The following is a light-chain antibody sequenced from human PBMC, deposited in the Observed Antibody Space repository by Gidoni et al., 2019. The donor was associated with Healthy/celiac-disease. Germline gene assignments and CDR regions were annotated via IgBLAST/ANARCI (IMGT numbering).Light chain of an antibody. CDR3: QQYNNWLMYT. Sequence: EIVMTQSPATLSVSPGERATLSCRASQSVSSNLAWYQQKPGQAPSLLIYGASTRATGIPARFSGSGSGTEFTLTISSLQSEDFAVYYCQQYNNWLMYTFXXXTKLEIK. J-gene: IGKJ2*01. V-gene: IGKV3-15*01. CDR1: QSVSSN. CDR2: GAS.